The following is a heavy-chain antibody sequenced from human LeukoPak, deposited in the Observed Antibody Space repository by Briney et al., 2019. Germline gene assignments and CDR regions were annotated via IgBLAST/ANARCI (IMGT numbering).Heavy chain of an antibody. CDR2: ISYDGSKK. Sequence: GGSLRLSCVASGFTFRSYAMHWVRQAPGKGLEWVAVISYDGSKKYYADSVKGRFTISRDNSKNTLYVQMNSLRAEDTAVYYCARDSSPAPAGYNCHYWGQGTLVTVSS. CDR3: ARDSSPAPAGYNCHY. J-gene: IGHJ4*02. V-gene: IGHV3-30-3*01. CDR1: GFTFRSYA. D-gene: IGHD5-24*01.